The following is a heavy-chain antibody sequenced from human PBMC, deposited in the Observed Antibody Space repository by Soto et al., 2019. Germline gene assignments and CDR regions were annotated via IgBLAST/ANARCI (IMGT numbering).Heavy chain of an antibody. CDR2: IRGSSPYT. D-gene: IGHD3-16*01. CDR3: VIVRGYDAHDYYYNAMDV. V-gene: IGHV3-21*01. J-gene: IGHJ6*01. Sequence: GALPISLEASGLKVSRSSMNSVRQNTGKRLVWVSAIRGSSPYTFYADSVKGLFTITRANAKNSLYLQMTSLRAEDTAVYYCVIVRGYDAHDYYYNAMDVWGQGIMV. CDR1: GLKVSRSS.